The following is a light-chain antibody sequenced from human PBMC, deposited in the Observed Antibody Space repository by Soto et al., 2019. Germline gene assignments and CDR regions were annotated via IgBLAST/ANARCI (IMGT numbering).Light chain of an antibody. V-gene: IGKV1-9*01. J-gene: IGKJ5*01. CDR2: AAS. Sequence: DIQLTQSPSFLSASVGDRVTITCRVSQGVSSYLAWYQQKPGKAPKFLIYAASTLQSGVPSRFSGSGSGTEFTLTISSLQPEDFATYYCQGLNDYPITFGLGTRLEIK. CDR3: QGLNDYPIT. CDR1: QGVSSY.